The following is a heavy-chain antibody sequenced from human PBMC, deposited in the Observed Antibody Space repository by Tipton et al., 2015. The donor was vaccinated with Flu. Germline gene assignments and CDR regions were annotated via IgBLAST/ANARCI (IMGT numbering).Heavy chain of an antibody. CDR1: GFIFSTYA. J-gene: IGHJ2*01. V-gene: IGHV3-48*01. Sequence: SLRLSCEASGFIFSTYAMNWVRQAPGKGLEWVSWINSDSKTIDYAGSVKGRFTVSRDNAKNSLYLQMNSLRAEDTAVYYCARPLEVGTYWYFDLWGRGTLVTVSS. CDR3: ARPLEVGTYWYFDL. D-gene: IGHD1-26*01. CDR2: INSDSKTI.